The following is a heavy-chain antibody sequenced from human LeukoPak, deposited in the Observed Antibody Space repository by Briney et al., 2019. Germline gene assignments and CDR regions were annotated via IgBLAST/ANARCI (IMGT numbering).Heavy chain of an antibody. D-gene: IGHD2-15*01. J-gene: IGHJ4*02. CDR1: GFTFSSYG. V-gene: IGHV3-33*01. CDR3: ASRRGGIVGDY. Sequence: GRSLRLSCAASGFTFSSYGMHWVRQTPGKGLEWVALIWYDGSNKYYADSVKGRFTISRDNSKNTVYLQMNSLRAEDTAVYYCASRRGGIVGDYWGQGTLVTVSS. CDR2: IWYDGSNK.